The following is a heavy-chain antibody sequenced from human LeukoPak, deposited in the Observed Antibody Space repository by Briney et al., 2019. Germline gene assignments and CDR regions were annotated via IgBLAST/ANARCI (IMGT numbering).Heavy chain of an antibody. V-gene: IGHV4-34*01. CDR3: ARGRSGLLWFGPPRREYYYYGMDV. D-gene: IGHD3-10*01. CDR2: INHSGST. J-gene: IGHJ6*02. Sequence: SETLSLTCAVHGGSFSGYYWSWIRQPPGKGLEWIGEINHSGSTNYNPSLKSRVTISVDTSKNQFSLKLSSVTAADTAVYYCARGRSGLLWFGPPRREYYYYGMDVWGQGTTVTVSS. CDR1: GGSFSGYY.